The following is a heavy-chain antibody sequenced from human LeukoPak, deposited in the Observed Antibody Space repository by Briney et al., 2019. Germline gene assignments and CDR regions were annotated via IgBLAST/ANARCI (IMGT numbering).Heavy chain of an antibody. CDR2: IYYSGST. J-gene: IGHJ3*02. Sequence: SETLSLTCTVSGGSISSYYWSWIRQPPGKGLEWIAYIYYSGSTNYNPSLKSRVTISVDTSKNQFSLKLNSVTAADTAVYYCARSRYASAWYAFDIWGQGTMVTVSS. V-gene: IGHV4-59*08. CDR3: ARSRYASAWYAFDI. D-gene: IGHD6-19*01. CDR1: GGSISSYY.